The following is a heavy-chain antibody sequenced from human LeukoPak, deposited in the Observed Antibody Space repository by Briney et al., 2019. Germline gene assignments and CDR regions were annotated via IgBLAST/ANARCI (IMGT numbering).Heavy chain of an antibody. D-gene: IGHD2-15*01. CDR1: GFAFSSYG. V-gene: IGHV3-30*18. Sequence: GGSLRLSFAASGFAFSSYGMHWVRQAPGKGLEWVAVISYDGSNKYYADSVKGRFTISRDNSKNTLYLQMNSLRAEDTAVYYCAKDLVCSGGSCSIYWGQGTLVTVSS. CDR3: AKDLVCSGGSCSIY. CDR2: ISYDGSNK. J-gene: IGHJ4*02.